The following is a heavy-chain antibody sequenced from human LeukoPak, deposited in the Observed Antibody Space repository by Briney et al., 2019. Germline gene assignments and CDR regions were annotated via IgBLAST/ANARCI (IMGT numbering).Heavy chain of an antibody. CDR3: AREAAARPTPFDY. D-gene: IGHD6-13*01. CDR1: GGSISSSIYY. V-gene: IGHV4-39*07. Sequence: SETLSLTCTVSGGSISSSIYYWGWIRQPPGKGLEWIGSIYYSGRTYYNPSLKSRVTISVDTSKNQFSLKLSSVTAADTAVYYCAREAAARPTPFDYWGQGTLVTVSS. J-gene: IGHJ4*02. CDR2: IYYSGRT.